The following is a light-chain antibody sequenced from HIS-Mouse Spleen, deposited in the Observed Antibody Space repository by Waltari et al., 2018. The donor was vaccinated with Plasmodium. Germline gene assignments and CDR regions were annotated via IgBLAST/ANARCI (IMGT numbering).Light chain of an antibody. CDR1: QGISSY. Sequence: DIQLTQSPSFLSASVGDRVTITCRASQGISSYLAWYQQKPGKAPKLLIYAASTLQSGVPSRFSGSGSGTEFTLTISSLQPEDFATYDCQQLNSYPLTFG. J-gene: IGKJ4*01. CDR2: AAS. V-gene: IGKV1-9*01. CDR3: QQLNSYPLT.